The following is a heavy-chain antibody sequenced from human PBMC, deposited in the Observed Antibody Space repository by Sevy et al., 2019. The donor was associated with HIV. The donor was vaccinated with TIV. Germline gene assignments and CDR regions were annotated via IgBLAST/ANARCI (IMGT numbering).Heavy chain of an antibody. CDR3: TRDRSVGSYSLGY. CDR1: GFTISSNH. J-gene: IGHJ4*02. D-gene: IGHD1-26*01. CDR2: IFYGGDT. V-gene: IGHV3-53*01. Sequence: GGSLRLSCAASGFTISSNHMTWVRQAPGKGLEWVSTIFYGGDTYYADSVKGRFTISSDISKNTLYLQMNSLRAEDTAIYYCTRDRSVGSYSLGYWGQGTLVTVSS.